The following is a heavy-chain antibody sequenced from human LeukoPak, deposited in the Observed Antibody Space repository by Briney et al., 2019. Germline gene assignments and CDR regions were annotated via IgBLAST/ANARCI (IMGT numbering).Heavy chain of an antibody. CDR3: ARDNDSRDPPHFDY. CDR1: NGSFSGYY. V-gene: IGHV4-34*01. CDR2: INDSGST. J-gene: IGHJ4*02. D-gene: IGHD3-16*01. Sequence: SETLSLACAVYNGSFSGYYWSWIRQPPGKGLEWIGEINDSGSTNYKSSLRSRVTISVDTSKNQFALNLNSMTAADTAVYYCARDNDSRDPPHFDYWGQGTLVTVSS.